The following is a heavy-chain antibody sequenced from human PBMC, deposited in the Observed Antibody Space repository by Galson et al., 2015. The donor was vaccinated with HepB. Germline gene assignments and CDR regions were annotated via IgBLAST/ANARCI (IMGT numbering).Heavy chain of an antibody. Sequence: SLRLSCAASGFTFDDYAMHWVRQAPGKGLEWVSGISWNSGNMGYADSVKGRFTISRDNAKNSLYLQMNSLRAEDTALYYCARDSGYSSSSGVIDYWGQGTLVTVSS. V-gene: IGHV3-9*01. J-gene: IGHJ4*02. CDR2: ISWNSGNM. D-gene: IGHD6-13*01. CDR3: ARDSGYSSSSGVIDY. CDR1: GFTFDDYA.